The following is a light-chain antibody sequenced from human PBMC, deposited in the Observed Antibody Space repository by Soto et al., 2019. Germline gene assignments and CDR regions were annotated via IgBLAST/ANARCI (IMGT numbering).Light chain of an antibody. CDR2: GAS. J-gene: IGKJ2*01. Sequence: EIVLTQSPGTLSFSPGERATLSCRASQSLDNNYLAWYQQKPGQAPRLLIYGASSRATGIPDRFSGSGSGTDFTLTIDRLVPEDVAVYYCQQYVRSPYTFGQGTKLEIK. CDR3: QQYVRSPYT. CDR1: QSLDNNY. V-gene: IGKV3-20*01.